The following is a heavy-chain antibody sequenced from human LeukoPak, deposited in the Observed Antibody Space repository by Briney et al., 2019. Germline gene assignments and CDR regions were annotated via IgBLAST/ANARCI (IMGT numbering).Heavy chain of an antibody. V-gene: IGHV3-9*03. CDR3: SKVASRRSYYYYMDV. CDR2: ISWNSGSI. Sequence: PGRSLRLSCAASVFTFDYYAMHWVRQAPGKGLEWVSGISWNSGSIGYADSVKGRFTISRDNAKNSLYLQMNSLRAEDMALYYCSKVASRRSYYYYMDVWGKGTTVTVSS. J-gene: IGHJ6*03. D-gene: IGHD6-6*01. CDR1: VFTFDYYA.